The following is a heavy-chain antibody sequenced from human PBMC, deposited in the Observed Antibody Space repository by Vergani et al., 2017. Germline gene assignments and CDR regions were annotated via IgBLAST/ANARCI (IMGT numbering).Heavy chain of an antibody. CDR1: EYSFGKYW. D-gene: IGHD1-1*01. Sequence: EVELVQSGPEMRKPGESLKISCKGSEYSFGKYWIGWVRQMPGKGLEWMGIIYPADSDTRYSPSFQGQVTISADKSISTAFLQWDSLKASDTALYYCARHTTYSDSWGQGTRVTVSS. J-gene: IGHJ4*02. V-gene: IGHV5-51*01. CDR3: ARHTTYSDS. CDR2: IYPADSDT.